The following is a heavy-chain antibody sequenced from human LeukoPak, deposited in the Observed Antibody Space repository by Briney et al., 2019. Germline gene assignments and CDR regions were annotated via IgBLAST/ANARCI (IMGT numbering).Heavy chain of an antibody. V-gene: IGHV3-7*01. J-gene: IGHJ4*02. CDR2: IKQDGREK. D-gene: IGHD6-13*01. CDR3: ARVGRSSWYPYFDY. CDR1: GFDFSSYW. Sequence: GGSLRLSCAASGFDFSSYWMSWVRQAPGKGLEWVANIKQDGREKYYVDSVKGRFTISRDNAKNSLYLQMNSLRPDDTAVYYCARVGRSSWYPYFDYWGQGTLVTVSS.